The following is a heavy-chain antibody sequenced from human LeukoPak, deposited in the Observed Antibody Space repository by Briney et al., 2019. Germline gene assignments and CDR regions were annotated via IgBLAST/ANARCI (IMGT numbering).Heavy chain of an antibody. CDR1: GGSINSYY. CDR3: ARSLNGGYLNY. J-gene: IGHJ4*02. V-gene: IGHV4-59*01. CDR2: IYYSGST. Sequence: SETLSLTCTVSGGSINSYYWTWIRQPPGKGLEWIGYIYYSGSTNYNPSLKSRVTISLDTSKNQFSLNLSSVTAADTAVYYCARSLNGGYLNYWGQGTLVTVTS. D-gene: IGHD4-23*01.